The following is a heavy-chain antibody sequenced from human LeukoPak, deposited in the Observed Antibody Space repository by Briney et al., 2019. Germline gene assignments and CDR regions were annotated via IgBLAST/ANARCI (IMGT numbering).Heavy chain of an antibody. D-gene: IGHD5-18*01. J-gene: IGHJ4*02. CDR3: ARCGYSYGFDY. V-gene: IGHV1-69*04. CDR1: GGTFSSYA. Sequence: SVKVSCKASGGTFSSYAISWVRQAPGQGLEWMGRIIPILGIANYAQKFQGRVTITADKSTSTAYMELSSLRSEDTAVYYCARCGYSYGFDYWGQGTLVTVSS. CDR2: IIPILGIA.